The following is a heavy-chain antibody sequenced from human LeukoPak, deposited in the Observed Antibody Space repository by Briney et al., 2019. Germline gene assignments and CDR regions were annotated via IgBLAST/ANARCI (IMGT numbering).Heavy chain of an antibody. CDR3: ATSGWYLLPGVY. D-gene: IGHD6-19*01. J-gene: IGHJ4*02. CDR2: IDHSGST. V-gene: IGHV4-34*01. Sequence: SETLSLTCAVYGGSFSGYYWSWIRQPPGKGLEWIGEIDHSGSTNYNPSLKSRVTISVDTSKNQFSLKLSSVTAADTAVYYCATSGWYLLPGVYWGQGTLVTVSS. CDR1: GGSFSGYY.